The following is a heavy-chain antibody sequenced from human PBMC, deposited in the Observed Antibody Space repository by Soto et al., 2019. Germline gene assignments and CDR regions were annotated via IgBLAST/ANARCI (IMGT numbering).Heavy chain of an antibody. CDR1: GGTFSSYA. V-gene: IGHV1-69*13. CDR3: ARDGGYDFWSGYTREVYYYYDMDV. D-gene: IGHD3-3*01. J-gene: IGHJ6*02. CDR2: IIPIFGTA. Sequence: SVKVSCKASGGTFSSYAISWVRQAPGQGLEWMGGIIPIFGTANYAQKFQGRVTITADESTSTAYMELSSLRSEDTAVYYCARDGGYDFWSGYTREVYYYYDMDVWGQGTTVTVSS.